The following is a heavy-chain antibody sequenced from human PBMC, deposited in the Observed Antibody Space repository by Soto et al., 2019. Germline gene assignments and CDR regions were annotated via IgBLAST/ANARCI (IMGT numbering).Heavy chain of an antibody. J-gene: IGHJ4*02. CDR3: AKATYHVGGPTFPYLGY. CDR1: GFTFSSYA. Sequence: EVLLLESGGGLVQPGGSLRLSCAASGFTFSSYAMTWVRQTPGKGLEWVSAISGNGGSTYYADSVKGRFAISRDNSKNPLHLPLNSLTAHDPAIYYCAKATYHVGGPTFPYLGYWGQGTLVPVSS. CDR2: ISGNGGST. D-gene: IGHD3-16*01. V-gene: IGHV3-23*01.